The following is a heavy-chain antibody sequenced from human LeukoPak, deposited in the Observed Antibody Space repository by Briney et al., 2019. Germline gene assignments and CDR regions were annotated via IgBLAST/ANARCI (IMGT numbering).Heavy chain of an antibody. CDR2: IWYDGSNK. J-gene: IGHJ4*02. V-gene: IGHV3-33*01. CDR1: GFTFSSYG. D-gene: IGHD4-17*01. CDR3: ARGGYGDYVDY. Sequence: GGSLRLSCAASGFTFSSYGMHWVRQAPGKGLEWVAVIWYDGSNKYYADSVKGRFTISRGNSKNTLYLQMNSLRAEDTAVYYCARGGYGDYVDYWGQGTLVTVSS.